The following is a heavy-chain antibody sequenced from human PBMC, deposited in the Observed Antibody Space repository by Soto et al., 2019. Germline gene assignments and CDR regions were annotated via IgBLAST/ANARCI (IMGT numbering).Heavy chain of an antibody. V-gene: IGHV3-7*01. Sequence: EVHLVESGGGVVQPGGSLRLSSAASGFTFSSYWMSWVRQAPGKGLEWVANINQDVSVKYSVDSVKGRFTISRDNAKNSLYLQMNSLRAEDTAVYYCAKVSYNSWSIDYWGQGTLVTVSS. J-gene: IGHJ4*02. D-gene: IGHD6-6*01. CDR3: AKVSYNSWSIDY. CDR1: GFTFSSYW. CDR2: INQDVSVK.